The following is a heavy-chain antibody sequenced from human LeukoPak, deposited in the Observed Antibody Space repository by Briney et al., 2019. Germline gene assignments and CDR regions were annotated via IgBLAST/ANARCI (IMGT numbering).Heavy chain of an antibody. D-gene: IGHD3-22*01. CDR3: ARSGHYYDSSGYYSY. CDR2: ISAYNGNT. Sequence: ASVKVSCKASGYTFTSYGISWVRQAPGQGLEWMGWISAYNGNTNYAQKLQGRVTMTTDTSTSTAYMELRSLRSDDTAVYYCARSGHYYDSSGYYSYWGQGTLVTVSS. CDR1: GYTFTSYG. J-gene: IGHJ4*02. V-gene: IGHV1-18*01.